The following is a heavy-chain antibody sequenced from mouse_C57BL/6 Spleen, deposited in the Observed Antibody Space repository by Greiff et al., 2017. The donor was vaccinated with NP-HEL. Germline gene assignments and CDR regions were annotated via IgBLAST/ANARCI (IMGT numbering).Heavy chain of an antibody. D-gene: IGHD1-1*01. CDR2: IDPSDSET. Sequence: QVQLKQPGAELVRPGSSVKLSCKASGYTFTSYWMHWVKQRPIQGLEWIGNIDPSDSETHYNQKFKDKATLTVDKSSSTAYMQLSSLTSEDSAVYYCARGAYYYGSMGYWGQGTTLTVSS. V-gene: IGHV1-52*01. CDR3: ARGAYYYGSMGY. J-gene: IGHJ2*01. CDR1: GYTFTSYW.